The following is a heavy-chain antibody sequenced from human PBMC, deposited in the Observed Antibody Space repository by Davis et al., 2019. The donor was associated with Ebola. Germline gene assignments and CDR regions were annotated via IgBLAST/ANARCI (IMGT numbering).Heavy chain of an antibody. CDR2: INPNGGST. CDR1: GYTFTNYY. V-gene: IGHV1-46*01. Sequence: AASVKVSCKASGYTFTNYYLQWVRQAPGQGLEWMGIINPNGGSTIYAQKFQGRVTITADKSTSTAYMELSSLRSEDTAVYYCARVLRNYGMDVWGQGTTVTVSS. CDR3: ARVLRNYGMDV. J-gene: IGHJ6*02.